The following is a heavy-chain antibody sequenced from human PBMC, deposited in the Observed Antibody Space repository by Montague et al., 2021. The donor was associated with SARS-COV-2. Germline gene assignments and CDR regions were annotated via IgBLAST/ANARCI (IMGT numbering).Heavy chain of an antibody. D-gene: IGHD3-10*01. J-gene: IGHJ6*01. Sequence: SETLSLTCAVHGTSFSSYYWNWIRQPPGKGLEWIGEINHGGSTKYSPSLKSRLTISADTSKNQFSLKLASVAAADTAVYYCARLRDGVVPSPILGVGPYYSCDDLDVWGRGTTVTVSS. CDR1: GTSFSSYY. CDR2: INHGGST. V-gene: IGHV4-34*01. CDR3: ARLRDGVVPSPILGVGPYYSCDDLDV.